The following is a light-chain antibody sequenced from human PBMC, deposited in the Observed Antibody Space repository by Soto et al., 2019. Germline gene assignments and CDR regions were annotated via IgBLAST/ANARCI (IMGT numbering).Light chain of an antibody. CDR1: QSVLYSSNNKNY. V-gene: IGKV4-1*01. Sequence: DIVMTQSPDSLAVSLGERATINCKSSQSVLYSSNNKNYLAWYQQKPGQPPKLLIYWASYRESGVPDRFIASGSGTDFTLTISSLQVEDVATYYCQQYLHTPRTFGQGTKVDIK. CDR3: QQYLHTPRT. CDR2: WAS. J-gene: IGKJ1*01.